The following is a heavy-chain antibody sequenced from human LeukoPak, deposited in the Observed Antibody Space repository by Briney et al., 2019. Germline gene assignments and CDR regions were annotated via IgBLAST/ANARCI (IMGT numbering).Heavy chain of an antibody. Sequence: GGSLRLSCAASGFTFSSYAMHWVRQAPGKGLEWVAVISYDGSNKYYADSVKGRFTISRDNSKNTPYLQMNSLRAEDTAVYYCARDSSGYYPGAFDIWGQGTMVTVSS. CDR2: ISYDGSNK. V-gene: IGHV3-30*04. CDR3: ARDSSGYYPGAFDI. D-gene: IGHD3-22*01. J-gene: IGHJ3*02. CDR1: GFTFSSYA.